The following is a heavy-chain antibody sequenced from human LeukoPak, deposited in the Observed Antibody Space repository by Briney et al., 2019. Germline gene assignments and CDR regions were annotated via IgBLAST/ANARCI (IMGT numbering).Heavy chain of an antibody. D-gene: IGHD3-10*01. CDR3: ARDHDGSGSYYNVFDSGGFDY. Sequence: GGSLRLSCAASVFTFSSYAMHCVRQAPGKGLEYVSAISSNGGSTYYADSVKGRFTISRDNSKNTLYLQMGSLRAEDMAVYYCARDHDGSGSYYNVFDSGGFDYWGQGTLVTVSS. CDR2: ISSNGGST. V-gene: IGHV3-64*02. J-gene: IGHJ4*02. CDR1: VFTFSSYA.